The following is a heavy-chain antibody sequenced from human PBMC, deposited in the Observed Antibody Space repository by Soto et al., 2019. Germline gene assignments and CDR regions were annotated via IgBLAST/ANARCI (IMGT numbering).Heavy chain of an antibody. J-gene: IGHJ4*02. CDR1: GFTFSNYG. V-gene: IGHV3-23*01. D-gene: IGHD4-17*01. CDR3: AKDGLSYGAYPDYFDF. Sequence: EVQLLQSGGGLVQPGGSLRLSCAASGFTFSNYGLNWVRQAPGKGLEWVSTISGTADHSYYADSVQGRFTISRDNSKNTLYLQMNSLRAEDTALYFCAKDGLSYGAYPDYFDFWGQGTLVTVSS. CDR2: ISGTADHS.